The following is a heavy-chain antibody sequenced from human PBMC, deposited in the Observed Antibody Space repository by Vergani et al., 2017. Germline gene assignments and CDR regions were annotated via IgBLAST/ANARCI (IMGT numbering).Heavy chain of an antibody. CDR1: GFVFSESP. J-gene: IGHJ6*03. Sequence: EVQLLESGGGLVQPGGSLRLSCAASGFVFSESPIHWVRQVPGKGLEWVSTLSASDRRTHYADSVKGRFTISRDNSKNTLYLQMNSLRAEDTAVYYCAKEVGGGYSPYYYYMDVWGKGTTVTVSS. D-gene: IGHD5-18*01. CDR3: AKEVGGGYSPYYYYMDV. CDR2: LSASDRRT. V-gene: IGHV3-23*01.